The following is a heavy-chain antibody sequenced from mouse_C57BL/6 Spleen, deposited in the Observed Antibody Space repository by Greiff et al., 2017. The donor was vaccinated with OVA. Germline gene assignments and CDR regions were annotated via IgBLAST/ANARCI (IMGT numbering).Heavy chain of an antibody. CDR2: INPSTGGT. V-gene: IGHV1-42*01. Sequence: EVQLVESGPELVKPGASVKISCKASGYSFTGYYMNWVKQSPEKSLEWIGEINPSTGGTTYNQKFKAKATLTVDKSSSTAYMQLKSLTSEDSAVYYCAYYYGYDGESGYYAMDYWGQGTSVTVAS. D-gene: IGHD2-2*01. J-gene: IGHJ4*01. CDR3: AYYYGYDGESGYYAMDY. CDR1: GYSFTGYY.